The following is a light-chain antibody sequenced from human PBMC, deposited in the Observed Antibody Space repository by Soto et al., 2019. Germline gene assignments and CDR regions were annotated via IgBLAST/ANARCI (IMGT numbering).Light chain of an antibody. Sequence: QSALTQPASVSGSPGQSITIACTGTSSDVGGYKYVSWYQQHPGKAPKLMIYEVSNRPSGVSNRFSGSKSGNTASLTISGLQAEDEADYYCSSYSSSSTLGFGTGTKVTVL. CDR1: SSDVGGYKY. CDR2: EVS. J-gene: IGLJ1*01. V-gene: IGLV2-14*01. CDR3: SSYSSSSTLG.